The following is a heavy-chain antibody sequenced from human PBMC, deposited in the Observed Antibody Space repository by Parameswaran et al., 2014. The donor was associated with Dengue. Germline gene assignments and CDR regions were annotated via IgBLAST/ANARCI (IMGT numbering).Heavy chain of an antibody. D-gene: IGHD1-26*01. V-gene: IGHV6-1*01. CDR3: AGGPRGLAY. Sequence: KWIRQSPSRGFEWLGRTYYRSKWYNDYAVSVKSRIIINPDTSKNQFSLQLNSVTPEDTAVYYCAGGPRGLAYWGQGTLVTVSS. J-gene: IGHJ4*02. CDR2: TYYRSKWYN.